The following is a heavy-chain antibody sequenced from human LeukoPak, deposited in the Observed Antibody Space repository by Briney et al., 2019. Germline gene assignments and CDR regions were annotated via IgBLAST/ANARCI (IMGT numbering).Heavy chain of an antibody. CDR1: GGSFSGYY. V-gene: IGHV4-34*01. J-gene: IGHJ6*02. Sequence: SETLSFTGAVYGGSFSGYYWSWIRQPPGKGLEWIGEINHSGSTNYNPSLKSRVTISVDTSKNQFSLKLSSVTAADTAVYYCARDFWSPPYGMDVWGQGTTVTVSS. CDR3: ARDFWSPPYGMDV. CDR2: INHSGST. D-gene: IGHD3-3*01.